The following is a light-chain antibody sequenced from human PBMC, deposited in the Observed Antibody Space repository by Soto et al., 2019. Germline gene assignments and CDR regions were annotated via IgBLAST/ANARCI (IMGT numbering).Light chain of an antibody. CDR3: QSYDSSLNGWV. CDR2: DDD. V-gene: IGLV1-40*01. J-gene: IGLJ3*02. CDR1: SSNIGAGYD. Sequence: QSVLTQPPSVSGAPGQRITISCTGSSSNIGAGYDVYWYQQLQGIAPKLLNYDDDDRPSGVPDRFSGSKSGSSASLAITGLQAEDEADYYCQSYDSSLNGWVFGGGTKVTVL.